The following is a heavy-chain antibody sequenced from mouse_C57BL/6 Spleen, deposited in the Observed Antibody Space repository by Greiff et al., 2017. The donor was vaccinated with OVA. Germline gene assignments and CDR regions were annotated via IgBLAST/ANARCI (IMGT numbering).Heavy chain of an antibody. D-gene: IGHD1-1*01. V-gene: IGHV14-1*01. CDR2: IDPEDGDT. CDR3: TTTDYYGSSPWFAY. CDR1: GFNIKDYY. Sequence: VQLQQSGAELVRPGASVKLSCTASGFNIKDYYMHWVKQRPEQGLEWIGRIDPEDGDTEYAPKFQGKATMTADTSSNTAYLQLSSLTSEDTAVYYCTTTDYYGSSPWFAYWGQGTLVTVSA. J-gene: IGHJ3*01.